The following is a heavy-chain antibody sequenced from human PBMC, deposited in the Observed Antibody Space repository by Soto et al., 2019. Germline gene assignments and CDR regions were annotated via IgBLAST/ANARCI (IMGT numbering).Heavy chain of an antibody. CDR1: GGSVSSGSYY. V-gene: IGHV4-61*01. CDR2: IYYSGST. J-gene: IGHJ4*02. Sequence: QVQLQESGPGLVKPSETLSLTCTVSGGSVSSGSYYWSWLRQPPVKGLEWIGYIYYSGSTNYNPCLKGRVTISVDTSKNQFSLKLSSVTAADAAVYYCARKSYGVTFYDWGQGTLVTVSS. D-gene: IGHD4-17*01. CDR3: ARKSYGVTFYD.